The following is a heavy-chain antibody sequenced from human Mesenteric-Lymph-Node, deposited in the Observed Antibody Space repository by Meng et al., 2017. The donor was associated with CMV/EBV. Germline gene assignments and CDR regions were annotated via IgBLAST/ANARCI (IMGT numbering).Heavy chain of an antibody. Sequence: ASVKVSCKASGYTFTNYGFSWVRQAPGQGLEWMGWISSYNGKTDYAQKFQGRVTMTTDTSTNTAYMELRSLRFDDTAVYYCARDGSYYYDSSGYYPSSRFDYWGQGTLVTVSS. D-gene: IGHD3-22*01. V-gene: IGHV1-18*01. CDR2: ISSYNGKT. J-gene: IGHJ4*02. CDR1: GYTFTNYG. CDR3: ARDGSYYYDSSGYYPSSRFDY.